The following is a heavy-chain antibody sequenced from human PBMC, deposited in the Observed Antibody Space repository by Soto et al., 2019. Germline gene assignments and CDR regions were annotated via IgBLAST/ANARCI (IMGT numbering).Heavy chain of an antibody. CDR1: GGSVNRGSYY. Sequence: QVQLQESGPGLVKPSETLSLTCNVSGGSVNRGSYYWSWIRQPPGKRLKWIGSLYYSGSTNYSPALKSRVTISGDTSKNQFSLKLTSVTAADTAVYFCASESREFSSSGGLDVWGQGTTVIVSS. V-gene: IGHV4-61*01. CDR2: LYYSGST. D-gene: IGHD3-10*01. J-gene: IGHJ6*02. CDR3: ASESREFSSSGGLDV.